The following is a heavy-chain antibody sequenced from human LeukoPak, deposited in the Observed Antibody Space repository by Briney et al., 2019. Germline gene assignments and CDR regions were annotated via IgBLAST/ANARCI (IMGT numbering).Heavy chain of an antibody. CDR3: ARDSDNWEYDY. D-gene: IGHD1-20*01. CDR2: ISSDSSYI. V-gene: IGHV3-21*01. J-gene: IGHJ4*02. CDR1: GFTFSSYS. Sequence: GGSLRLSCAAYGFTFSSYSMNWVRPAPGKGLGWVSSISSDSSYIYYADSEKDLFTTSRDNSKNTLYLQSNSLRAEDTAVYCCARDSDNWEYDYWGQGTLVTVSS.